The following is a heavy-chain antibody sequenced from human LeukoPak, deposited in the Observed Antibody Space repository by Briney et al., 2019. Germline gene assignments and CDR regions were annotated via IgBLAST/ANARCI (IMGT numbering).Heavy chain of an antibody. CDR2: IIPIFGTA. J-gene: IGHJ4*02. CDR3: ARSGVGYFYDSSGYYPLDY. D-gene: IGHD3-22*01. Sequence: SVKVSCKASGGTFSSYAISWVRQAPGQGLEWMGGIIPIFGTANYAQKLQGRVTMTTDTSTSTAYMELRSLRSDDTAVYYCARSGVGYFYDSSGYYPLDYWGQGTLVTVSS. CDR1: GGTFSSYA. V-gene: IGHV1-69*05.